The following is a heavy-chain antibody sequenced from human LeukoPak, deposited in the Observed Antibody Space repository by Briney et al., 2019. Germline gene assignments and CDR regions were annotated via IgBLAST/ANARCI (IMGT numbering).Heavy chain of an antibody. CDR3: ARRTWGSGAGYFDF. CDR2: INHSGST. V-gene: IGHV4-34*01. J-gene: IGHJ4*02. D-gene: IGHD7-27*01. CDR1: DGSFSDYY. Sequence: KASETLSLTCAVYDGSFSDYYWTWIRQPPGKGLEWIGEINHSGSTNYSPSLKNRVTISVDTSKSQFSLKLTSVTAADTAEYYCARRTWGSGAGYFDFWGQGTLVTVSS.